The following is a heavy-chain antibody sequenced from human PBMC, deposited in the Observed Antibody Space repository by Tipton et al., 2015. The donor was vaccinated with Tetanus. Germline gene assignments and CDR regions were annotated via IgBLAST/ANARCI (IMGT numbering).Heavy chain of an antibody. Sequence: SLRLSCAASGFVFRSFAMSWARQAPGKGLEWVSSISGSGATTDYAASVKGRFTISSDSSKNTLYFQMNSLRVEDTAVYYCARHGDGSSGYYYYFDYWGQGTRVTVSS. CDR1: GFVFRSFA. CDR2: ISGSGATT. CDR3: ARHGDGSSGYYYYFDY. J-gene: IGHJ4*02. D-gene: IGHD3-22*01. V-gene: IGHV3-23*01.